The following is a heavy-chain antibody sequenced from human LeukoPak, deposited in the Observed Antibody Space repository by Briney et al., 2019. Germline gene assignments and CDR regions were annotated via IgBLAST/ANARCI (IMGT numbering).Heavy chain of an antibody. CDR1: GFTFSTYA. D-gene: IGHD6-19*01. Sequence: GGSLRLSCAASGFTFSTYAMTWVRQAPGKGLEWVSSISGSSSSTYYADSVKGRFTISRDNSKNTLYLHINSLRDEGAALYYCAKKGSGWYFDYWGPGTLVTVSS. CDR2: ISGSSSST. J-gene: IGHJ4*02. CDR3: AKKGSGWYFDY. V-gene: IGHV3-23*01.